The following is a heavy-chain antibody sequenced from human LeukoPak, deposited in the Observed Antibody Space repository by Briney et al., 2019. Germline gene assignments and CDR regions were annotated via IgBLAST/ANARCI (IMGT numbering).Heavy chain of an antibody. CDR3: ARVDEQWLVCDY. V-gene: IGHV4-61*02. J-gene: IGHJ4*02. CDR2: IYTSGST. CDR1: GGSISSGSYY. D-gene: IGHD6-19*01. Sequence: PSQTLSLTCTVCGGSISSGSYYWRWLRQPAGTGLEGLGRIYTSGSTKYNPYLKSRVTISVDTSKNQFSLKLSSVPAADTAVYYCARVDEQWLVCDYWGQGTLVTVSS.